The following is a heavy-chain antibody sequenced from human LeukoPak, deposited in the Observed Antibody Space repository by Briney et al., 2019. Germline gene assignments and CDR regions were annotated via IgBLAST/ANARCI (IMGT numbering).Heavy chain of an antibody. D-gene: IGHD4-17*01. Sequence: SETLSLTCIVSGGSINNYYWSWIRQPPGKGLQWIGYISYRGNTDYNPSLKSRVTISIDTSKNQFSLALTSVTAADTAVYYCTREPDTVTAGVWGQGTLVTVSS. J-gene: IGHJ4*02. CDR2: ISYRGNT. CDR3: TREPDTVTAGV. CDR1: GGSINNYY. V-gene: IGHV4-59*01.